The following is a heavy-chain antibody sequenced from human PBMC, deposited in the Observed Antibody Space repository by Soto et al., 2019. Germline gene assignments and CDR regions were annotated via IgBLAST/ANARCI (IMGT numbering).Heavy chain of an antibody. CDR3: AGSSYYGSASYDKARAFDI. D-gene: IGHD3-10*01. CDR1: GYSFPSYC. CDR2: ICPGDSDY. J-gene: IGHJ3*02. Sequence: ELQLVQSEAEVKKPGESLKISCQSSGYSFPSYCIAWVRQMPGKGLEWMGIICPGDSDYTYSPSFQGQVTISVDRSLRVAYLQWIGLKASDTDMYSCAGSSYYGSASYDKARAFDIWGHGTTVTVSS. V-gene: IGHV5-51*03.